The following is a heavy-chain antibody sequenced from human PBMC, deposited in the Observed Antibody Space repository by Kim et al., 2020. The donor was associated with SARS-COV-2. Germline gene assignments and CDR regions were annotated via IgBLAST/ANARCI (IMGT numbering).Heavy chain of an antibody. V-gene: IGHV7-4-1*02. CDR2: INTNTGNP. CDR1: GYTFTSYD. Sequence: ASVKVSCKASGYTFTSYDMNWVRQAPGQGLEWMGWINTNTGNPTYAQDFTGRFTFSLDTSVSTAYLQLSSLKAEDTAVYYCVREIDSEGINWFDPWGQGT. CDR3: VREIDSEGINWFDP. D-gene: IGHD3-3*02. J-gene: IGHJ5*02.